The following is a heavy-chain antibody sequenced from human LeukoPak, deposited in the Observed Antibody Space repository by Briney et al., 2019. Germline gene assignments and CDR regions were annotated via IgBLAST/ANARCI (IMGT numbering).Heavy chain of an antibody. CDR3: ARATGGAAAADFDP. CDR2: IYYSGST. V-gene: IGHV4-59*06. CDR1: GGSVSNHY. J-gene: IGHJ5*02. Sequence: SETLSLTCTVSGGSVSNHYWTWIRQHPGKGLEWIGFIYYSGSTYYNPSLKSRVTISIDTSKNQFSLKLSSVTAADTAVYYCARATGGAAAADFDPWGQGTLVTVSS. D-gene: IGHD6-13*01.